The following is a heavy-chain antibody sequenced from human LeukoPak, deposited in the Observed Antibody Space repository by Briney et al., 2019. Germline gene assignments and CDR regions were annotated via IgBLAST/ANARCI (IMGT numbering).Heavy chain of an antibody. CDR2: ISGSGGST. CDR1: GFTFSSYA. CDR3: ARGRGSGWYWYFDY. J-gene: IGHJ4*02. D-gene: IGHD6-19*01. Sequence: GGSLRLSCAASGFTFSSYAMSWVRQAPGKGLEWVSAISGSGGSTYYADSVKGRFTISRDNSKNTLYLQMNSLRAEDTAVYYCARGRGSGWYWYFDYWGQGTLVTVSS. V-gene: IGHV3-23*01.